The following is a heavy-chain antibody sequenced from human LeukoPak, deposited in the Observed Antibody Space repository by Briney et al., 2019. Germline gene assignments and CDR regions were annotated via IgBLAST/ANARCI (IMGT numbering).Heavy chain of an antibody. CDR1: GATITDYY. CDR2: IYTTETP. V-gene: IGHV4-4*07. Sequence: SETLSLTCTVSGATITDYYWAWIRQPAGRGLEWVGRIYTTETPDYNPSLKSRITISADTSRNQFSLKLTSATAADTAVYYCVREDYYYGLDVWGQGTTVTVSS. CDR3: VREDYYYGLDV. J-gene: IGHJ6*02.